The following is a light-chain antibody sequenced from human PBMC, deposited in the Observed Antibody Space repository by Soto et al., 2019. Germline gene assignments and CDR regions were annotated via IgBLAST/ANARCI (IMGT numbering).Light chain of an antibody. Sequence: QSALTQPASVSGSPGQSITISCSGTSSDVGSYRLVSWYQQQPGKAPKVMMYEVSKRPSGVSDRFSASKSGNTASLTISGLQAEDEAAYYCCSYAGRSTWVFGGGTQLTVL. J-gene: IGLJ3*02. CDR3: CSYAGRSTWV. CDR1: SSDVGSYRL. CDR2: EVS. V-gene: IGLV2-23*02.